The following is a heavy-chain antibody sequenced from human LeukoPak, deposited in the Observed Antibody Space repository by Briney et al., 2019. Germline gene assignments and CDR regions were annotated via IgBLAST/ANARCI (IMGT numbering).Heavy chain of an antibody. CDR3: LKDYLGN. V-gene: IGHV3-7*01. Sequence: PGGSLRLSCAASGFTFSSYWMSWVRQAPGKGLEWVANIKDDGSVENYVDSVKGRFTISRDNAKNALFLQMNSLRVDDTDVYYCLKDYLGNWGQGTMVTVSS. J-gene: IGHJ4*02. CDR2: IKDDGSVE. D-gene: IGHD3-16*01. CDR1: GFTFSSYW.